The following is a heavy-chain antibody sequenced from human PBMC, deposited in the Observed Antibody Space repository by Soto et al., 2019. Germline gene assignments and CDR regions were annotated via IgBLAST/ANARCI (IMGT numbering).Heavy chain of an antibody. J-gene: IGHJ6*02. V-gene: IGHV4-39*01. Sequence: PSETLSLTCTVSGGSISSSSYYWGWIRQPPGKGLEWIGSIYYSGSTYYNPSLKSRVTISVDTSKNQFSLKLSSVTAADTAVYYCARHLCRTEDFWSGCYYYYGMDVWGQGTTVTVYS. CDR3: ARHLCRTEDFWSGCYYYYGMDV. D-gene: IGHD3-3*01. CDR2: IYYSGST. CDR1: GGSISSSSYY.